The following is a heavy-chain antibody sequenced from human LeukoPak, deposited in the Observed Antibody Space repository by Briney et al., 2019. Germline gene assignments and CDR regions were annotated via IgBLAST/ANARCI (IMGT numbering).Heavy chain of an antibody. J-gene: IGHJ5*02. CDR3: AKVLPTYCSSTSCYGGFDP. V-gene: IGHV3-21*01. CDR2: ISSSSTYK. CDR1: GFTFSSYS. Sequence: GGSLRLSCAASGFTFSSYSINWVRQAPGKGLEWVSSISSSSTYKYYADSVKGRFTVSRGNAKNSLYLQMNSLRAEDTAVYYCAKVLPTYCSSTSCYGGFDPWGQGTLVTVSS. D-gene: IGHD2-2*01.